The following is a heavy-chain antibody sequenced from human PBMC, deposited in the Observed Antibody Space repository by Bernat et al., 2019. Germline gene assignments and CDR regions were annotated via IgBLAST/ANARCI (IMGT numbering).Heavy chain of an antibody. Sequence: QVQLVQSGAEVKKPGASVKVSCKAPGYTFTGYYMHWVRQAPGQGLEWMGWINPNSCGTNYAQKLHGRRTMTMDTSISSAYMELCSIGSDDTAVYYCARNHFLDCSSWFDSWGQGTLVTVSS. CDR1: GYTFTGYY. V-gene: IGHV1-2*02. CDR3: ARNHFLDCSSWFDS. J-gene: IGHJ5*01. D-gene: IGHD2/OR15-2a*01. CDR2: INPNSCGT.